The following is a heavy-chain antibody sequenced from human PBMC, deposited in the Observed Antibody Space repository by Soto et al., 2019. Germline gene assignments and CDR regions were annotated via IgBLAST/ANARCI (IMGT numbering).Heavy chain of an antibody. CDR2: SYYSGST. V-gene: IGHV4-30-4*01. Sequence: QVQLQESGPGLVKPSQTLSLTCTVSGGSISSGDYYWSWIRQPPGKGLGWIGYSYYSGSTYYNPYLKSRVTISVEMSKYRFSLKLCSVTAADTAVYYCARVAPPDMYDFWGQATLVTACS. J-gene: IGHJ4*02. D-gene: IGHD2-15*01. CDR1: GGSISSGDYY. CDR3: ARVAPPDMYDF.